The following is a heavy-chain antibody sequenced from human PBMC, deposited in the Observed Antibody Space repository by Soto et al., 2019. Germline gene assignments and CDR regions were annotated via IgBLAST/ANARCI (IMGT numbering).Heavy chain of an antibody. V-gene: IGHV3-74*01. CDR1: GFTFSSYW. Sequence: EVQLVESGGGLVQPGGSLRLSCAASGFTFSSYWMYWFRQAPGKGLLWVSGISGDGSSTTHADSVKGRFTISRDNAKNTLYLQMNSLRVEDTAVYYCARAGLLASGDYWGQGTLVTVSS. CDR2: ISGDGSST. J-gene: IGHJ4*02. D-gene: IGHD1-26*01. CDR3: ARAGLLASGDY.